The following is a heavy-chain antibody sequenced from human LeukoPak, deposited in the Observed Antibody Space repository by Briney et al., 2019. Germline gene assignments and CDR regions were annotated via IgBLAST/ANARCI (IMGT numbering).Heavy chain of an antibody. CDR3: ARDRIAVAGIPFDY. V-gene: IGHV3-23*01. Sequence: GGSLRLSCAASGFTFSSYGMSWVRQAPGKGLEWVSSISGSGGTTYYADSVKGRFTISRDNSKNTLYLQMNSLRAEDTAVYYCARDRIAVAGIPFDYWGQGTLVTVSS. CDR1: GFTFSSYG. D-gene: IGHD6-19*01. CDR2: ISGSGGTT. J-gene: IGHJ4*02.